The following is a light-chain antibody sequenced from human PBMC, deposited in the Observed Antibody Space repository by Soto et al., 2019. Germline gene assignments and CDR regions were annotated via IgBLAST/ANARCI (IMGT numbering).Light chain of an antibody. Sequence: QSALTQPPSASGSPGQSVTISCTGTSSDVGGYNYVSWYQQYPGRAPKLMIYEVTKLPSGVPDRFSGSKSGNTASLTVSGLQAEDEAYYYCSSYAASNNFYGVFGGGTKVTVL. CDR2: EVT. V-gene: IGLV2-8*01. CDR1: SSDVGGYNY. J-gene: IGLJ3*02. CDR3: SSYAASNNFYGV.